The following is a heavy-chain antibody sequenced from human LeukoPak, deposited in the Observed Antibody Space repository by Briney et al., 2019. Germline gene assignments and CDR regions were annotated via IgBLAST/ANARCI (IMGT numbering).Heavy chain of an antibody. CDR2: INHSGST. Sequence: PSETLSLTCAVYGGSFSGYYWSWIRQPPGKGLEWIGEINHSGSTNYNPSIKSRVTISVDTSKNQFSLKLSSVTAAETAVYYCARVPSPWDIAAAGTVDYWGQGTLVTVSS. V-gene: IGHV4-34*01. CDR3: ARVPSPWDIAAAGTVDY. J-gene: IGHJ4*02. CDR1: GGSFSGYY. D-gene: IGHD6-13*01.